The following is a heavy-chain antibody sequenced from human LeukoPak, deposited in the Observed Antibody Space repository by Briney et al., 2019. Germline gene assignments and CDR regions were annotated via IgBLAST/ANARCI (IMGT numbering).Heavy chain of an antibody. CDR1: GFTFDDYA. V-gene: IGHV3-9*01. D-gene: IGHD3-22*01. Sequence: PGGSLRLSCAASGFTFDDYAMHWVRQAPGKGLEWVSGISWNSGSIGYADSVKGRFTISRDNAKNSLYLQMNSLRAEDTALYYCAKDRSGYYYGDYFDYWGQGTLVTVSS. CDR2: ISWNSGSI. CDR3: AKDRSGYYYGDYFDY. J-gene: IGHJ4*02.